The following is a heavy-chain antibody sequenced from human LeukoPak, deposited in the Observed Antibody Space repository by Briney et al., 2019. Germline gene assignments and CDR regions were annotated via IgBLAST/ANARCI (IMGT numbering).Heavy chain of an antibody. CDR3: VKRLNNYFDY. J-gene: IGHJ4*02. Sequence: PGGSQRLSCSASGFIFSSYAMHWVRQAPGTGLEFVSGNSSNGGSTYYADSVKARFTMSRDNSKNALYLQMSSLRAEDTAVYYCVKRLNNYFDYWGQGTLVTVSS. D-gene: IGHD4/OR15-4a*01. V-gene: IGHV3-64D*06. CDR1: GFIFSSYA. CDR2: NSSNGGST.